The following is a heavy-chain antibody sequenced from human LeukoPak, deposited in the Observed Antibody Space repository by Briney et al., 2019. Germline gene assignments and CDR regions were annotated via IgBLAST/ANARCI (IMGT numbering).Heavy chain of an antibody. D-gene: IGHD3-10*01. Sequence: GGSLRLSCAASGFTLSRYWMHWVRQAPGKGLVSXAHMNSDGSSTXXADXXKGRFTISRDNAKNMLYLQMNSLRADDTAVYYCAKILGESPRWFDPWGQGTLVTVSS. J-gene: IGHJ5*02. CDR2: MNSDGSST. CDR1: GFTLSRYW. V-gene: IGHV3-74*01. CDR3: AKILGESPRWFDP.